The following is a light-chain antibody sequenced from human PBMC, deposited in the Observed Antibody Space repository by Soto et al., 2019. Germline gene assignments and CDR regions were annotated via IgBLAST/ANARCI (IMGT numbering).Light chain of an antibody. CDR1: RDISNS. J-gene: IGKJ1*01. CDR2: GAS. Sequence: DIPRTQSPSSVSASVRDRLAITCLASRDISNSLAWYQQTPGKAPKLLLRGASSLHRGVPSRFSGGGAGTEFTLTISSLQPEDFATYYCQQTSAFPRTFGQGTKVDIK. CDR3: QQTSAFPRT. V-gene: IGKV1-12*01.